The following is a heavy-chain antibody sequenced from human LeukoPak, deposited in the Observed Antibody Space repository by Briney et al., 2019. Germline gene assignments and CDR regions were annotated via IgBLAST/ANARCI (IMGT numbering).Heavy chain of an antibody. J-gene: IGHJ5*02. D-gene: IGHD1-26*01. V-gene: IGHV4-34*01. CDR1: GGSFSGYY. CDR3: ARLIGGSYRPLNRFDP. CDR2: INHSGST. Sequence: RPSETLSLTCAVYGGSFSGYYWSWIRQPPGKGLEWIGEINHSGSTNYNPSLKSRVTISVDTSKNQFSLKMSSVTAADTAVYYCARLIGGSYRPLNRFDPWGQGTLVTVSS.